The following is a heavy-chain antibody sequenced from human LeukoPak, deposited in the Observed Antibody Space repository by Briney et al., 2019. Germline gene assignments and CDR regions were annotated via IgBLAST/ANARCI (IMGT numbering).Heavy chain of an antibody. D-gene: IGHD6-13*01. V-gene: IGHV5-51*01. Sequence: GESLKISCKGSGYDFSGDWIGWVRQMPGKGLELMGIIYPGDSDTRYSPSFQGQVTISADKSISTAYLQWSSLKASDTAMYYCARHEVGQGIVVYWGQGTLVTVSS. CDR2: IYPGDSDT. J-gene: IGHJ4*02. CDR1: GYDFSGDW. CDR3: ARHEVGQGIVVY.